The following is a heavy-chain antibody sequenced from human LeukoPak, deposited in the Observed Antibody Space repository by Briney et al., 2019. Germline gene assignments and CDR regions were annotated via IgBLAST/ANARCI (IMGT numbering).Heavy chain of an antibody. D-gene: IGHD6-19*01. CDR2: IYYSGST. CDR1: GGSVSSYY. J-gene: IGHJ4*02. Sequence: SETLSLTCTVSGGSVSSYYWSWIRQPPGKGLEWIGYIYYSGSTNYNPSLKSRVTISVDTSKNQFSLKLSSVTAADTAVYYCARFFGIAVDWGQGTLVTVSS. V-gene: IGHV4-59*02. CDR3: ARFFGIAVD.